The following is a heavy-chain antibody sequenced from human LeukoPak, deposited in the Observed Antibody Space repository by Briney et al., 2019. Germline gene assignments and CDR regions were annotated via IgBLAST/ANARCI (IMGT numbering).Heavy chain of an antibody. D-gene: IGHD2-2*01. V-gene: IGHV3-15*07. CDR1: GFTFNKAW. Sequence: AGSLSLSCGTSGFTFNKAWMNWVRQAPGKGQEWVGGIKSKIDGGTTDYAAPAKGRFIISRDDSKNTLYLQMNSLETEDTALYYCISPRTSSYWGQGTLVTVSS. CDR3: ISPRTSSY. CDR2: IKSKIDGGTT. J-gene: IGHJ4*02.